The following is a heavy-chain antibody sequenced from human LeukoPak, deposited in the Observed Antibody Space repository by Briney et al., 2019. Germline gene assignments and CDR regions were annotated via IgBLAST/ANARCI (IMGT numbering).Heavy chain of an antibody. CDR1: GYSFTNYW. CDR2: IYPGDSDA. J-gene: IGHJ4*02. CDR3: ARAHTLDRITKYYFDC. D-gene: IGHD5-24*01. Sequence: GESLQISCKGSGYSFTNYWIGWVRQMPGKGLEWTGIIYPGDSDARYSPSFHGQVTISADKSISTAYLQWSSLKASDSAMYYCARAHTLDRITKYYFDCWGQGTLVTVSS. V-gene: IGHV5-51*01.